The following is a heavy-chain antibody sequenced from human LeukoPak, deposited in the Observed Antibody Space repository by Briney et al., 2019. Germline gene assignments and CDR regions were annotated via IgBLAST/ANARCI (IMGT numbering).Heavy chain of an antibody. CDR1: GFTVSTNY. Sequence: GGSLRLSCAASGFTVSTNYMSWVRQAPGKGLEWVSVIYSGGNTYYADSVKGRFTISRGNSKNTLYLQMNSLRAEDTAVYYCATIAVAGTGAFWGQGTLVTVSS. CDR2: IYSGGNT. D-gene: IGHD6-19*01. J-gene: IGHJ4*02. V-gene: IGHV3-53*01. CDR3: ATIAVAGTGAF.